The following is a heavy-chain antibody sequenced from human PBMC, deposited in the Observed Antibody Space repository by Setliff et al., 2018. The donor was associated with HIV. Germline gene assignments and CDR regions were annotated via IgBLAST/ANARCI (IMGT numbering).Heavy chain of an antibody. J-gene: IGHJ4*02. CDR1: GYTFTDYF. V-gene: IGHV1-2*02. CDR3: ARRLSNSLDF. CDR2: IGPNHGDT. D-gene: IGHD7-27*01. Sequence: ASVKVSCKASGYTFTDYFIHWVRQAPGQGLEWMGWIGPNHGDTRLTETFRGRVTMTRDTSLNTAYVELSGLRSDDTAVYFCARRLSNSLDFWGQGTLVTVSS.